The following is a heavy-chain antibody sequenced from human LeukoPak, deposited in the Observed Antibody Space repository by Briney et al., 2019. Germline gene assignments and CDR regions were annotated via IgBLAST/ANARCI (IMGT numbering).Heavy chain of an antibody. CDR3: EVPRYRHYHWFYS. V-gene: IGHV4-39*01. D-gene: IGHD3-16*02. J-gene: IGHJ5*01. Sequence: SETLSLTCTVSGAFIRSNSFYWVWIRQPPGKGLEWIGTVYYNGDTFYNPSLKSRVTMSVDTSASQFSLKLSSVTAADTAVYYCEVPRYRHYHWFYSWGQGTLVTVSS. CDR2: VYYNGDT. CDR1: GAFIRSNSFY.